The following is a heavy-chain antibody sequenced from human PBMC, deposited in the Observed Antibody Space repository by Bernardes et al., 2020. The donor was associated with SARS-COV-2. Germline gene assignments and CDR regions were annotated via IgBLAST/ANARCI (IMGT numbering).Heavy chain of an antibody. V-gene: IGHV3-30*18. J-gene: IGHJ4*02. CDR3: AKDAVHYYDFWMGYYFDY. D-gene: IGHD3-3*01. CDR1: GFTFSSYG. CDR2: ISYDGSNK. Sequence: GGSLRLSCAASGFTFSSYGMHWVRQAPGKGLEWVAVISYDGSNKYYADSVKGRFTISRDNSKNTLYLQMNSLRAEDTAVYYCAKDAVHYYDFWMGYYFDYWGQGTLVTVSS.